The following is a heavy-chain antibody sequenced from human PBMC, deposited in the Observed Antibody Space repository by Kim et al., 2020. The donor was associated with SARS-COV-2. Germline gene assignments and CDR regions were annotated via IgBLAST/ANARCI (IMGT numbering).Heavy chain of an antibody. Sequence: SGPTLVNPTQTLTLTCTFSGFSLTTSGVGVGWIRQPPGKALEWLALIYWDDGKTYRPSLKSRLTITKDTSKNQVLLTLTNVDTVDTATYYCARFTGMDVWGQGTTVTVSS. D-gene: IGHD3-3*01. J-gene: IGHJ6*02. V-gene: IGHV2-5*02. CDR3: ARFTGMDV. CDR2: IYWDDGK. CDR1: GFSLTTSGVG.